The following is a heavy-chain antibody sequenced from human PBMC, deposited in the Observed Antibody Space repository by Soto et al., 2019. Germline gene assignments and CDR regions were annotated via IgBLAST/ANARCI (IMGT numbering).Heavy chain of an antibody. J-gene: IGHJ6*02. CDR2: ISYDGSNK. D-gene: IGHD2-8*01. CDR1: GFTFSNYA. CDR3: ARDEIVLMVYAISGMDV. Sequence: PGGSLSLSWAASGFTFSNYAMHWVRQAPGKGLEWVAVISYDGSNKYYADSVKGRFPISRDNPKNTLYLQMHSLSAEDTAVYYCARDEIVLMVYAISGMDVWGQGTPVTVSS. V-gene: IGHV3-30-3*01.